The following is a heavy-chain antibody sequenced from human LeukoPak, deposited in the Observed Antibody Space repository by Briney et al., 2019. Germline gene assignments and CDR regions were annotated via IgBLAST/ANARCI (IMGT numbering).Heavy chain of an antibody. V-gene: IGHV3-23*01. CDR2: ISGSGGST. Sequence: QPGGSLRLSCVVSGFTFSSYAMSWVRQAPGKGLEWVSGISGSGGSTYYADSVKGRFTISRDNTKNTLYLQMNSLRAEDTAVYYCARGPSGYHNTGGQGTLVTVSS. J-gene: IGHJ4*02. CDR3: ARGPSGYHNT. D-gene: IGHD5-12*01. CDR1: GFTFSSYA.